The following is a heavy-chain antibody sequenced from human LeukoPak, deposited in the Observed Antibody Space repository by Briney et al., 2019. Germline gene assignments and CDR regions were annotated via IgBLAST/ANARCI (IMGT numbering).Heavy chain of an antibody. CDR1: GGSISSYY. CDR2: IYYSGST. Sequence: PSETLSLTCAVYGGSISSYYWSWIRQPPGKGLEWIGYIYYSGSTNYNPSLKSRVTISVDTSKNQFSLKLSSVTAADTAVYYCARGGYDILTGFNWFDPWGQGTLVTVSS. D-gene: IGHD3-9*01. J-gene: IGHJ5*02. CDR3: ARGGYDILTGFNWFDP. V-gene: IGHV4-59*01.